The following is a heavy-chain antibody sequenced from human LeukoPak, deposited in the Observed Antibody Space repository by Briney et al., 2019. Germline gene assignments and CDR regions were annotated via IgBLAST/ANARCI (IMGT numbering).Heavy chain of an antibody. CDR3: ARVSHDSSGYSRWFDP. CDR1: GYTFTSYY. CDR2: INPSGGST. Sequence: ASVKVSFKASGYTFTSYYMHWVRQAPGQGLEWMGIINPSGGSTSYAQKFQGRVTMTRDTSTSTVYMELSSLRSEDTAVYYCARVSHDSSGYSRWFDPWGQGTLVTVSS. D-gene: IGHD3-22*01. J-gene: IGHJ5*02. V-gene: IGHV1-46*01.